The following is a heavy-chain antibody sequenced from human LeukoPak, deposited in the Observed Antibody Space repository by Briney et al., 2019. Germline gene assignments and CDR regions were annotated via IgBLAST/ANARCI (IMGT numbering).Heavy chain of an antibody. V-gene: IGHV3-23*01. CDR3: AEALRGSEFDY. CDR2: ISGSGGST. D-gene: IGHD3-10*01. J-gene: IGHJ4*02. CDR1: GFTFSNYA. Sequence: GGSLRLSCAASGFTFSNYAMSWARQAPGKGLEWVSAISGSGGSTYYADSVKGRFTISRDNAKNSVYLQMNSLRAEDTAVYYCAEALRGSEFDYWGQGTLVTVSS.